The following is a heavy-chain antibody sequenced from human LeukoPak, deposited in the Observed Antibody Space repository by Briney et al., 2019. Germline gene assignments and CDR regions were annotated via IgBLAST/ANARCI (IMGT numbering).Heavy chain of an antibody. D-gene: IGHD3-22*01. CDR2: SNSDGSST. V-gene: IGHV3-74*01. CDR1: GFTFSSYW. J-gene: IGHJ4*02. CDR3: ARGASSGYYYFDY. Sequence: GGSLRLSCAASGFTFSSYWMHWVRQAPGKGLVWVSRSNSDGSSTSYADSVKGRFTISRDNAKNSLYLQMNSLRAEDTAVYYCARGASSGYYYFDYWGQGTLVTVSS.